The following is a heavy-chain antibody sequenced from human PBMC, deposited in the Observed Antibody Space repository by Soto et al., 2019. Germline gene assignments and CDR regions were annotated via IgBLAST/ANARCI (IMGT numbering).Heavy chain of an antibody. CDR1: GFTFSTYS. Sequence: PVGSLRLSCAASGFTFSTYSMNWVRQAPGKGLEWVSYISTSGSTIYYADSVKGRFTISRDNAKNSLYLQMNSLRDEDTAVYYCARAPRWEVDYWGQGTLVTVSS. CDR3: ARAPRWEVDY. V-gene: IGHV3-48*02. CDR2: ISTSGSTI. D-gene: IGHD1-26*01. J-gene: IGHJ4*02.